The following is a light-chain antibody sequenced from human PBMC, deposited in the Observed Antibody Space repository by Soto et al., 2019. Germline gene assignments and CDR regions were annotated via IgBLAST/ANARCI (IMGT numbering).Light chain of an antibody. CDR1: QSVSSY. CDR3: QQRSNWPPVLT. J-gene: IGKJ4*01. CDR2: DAS. Sequence: EIVLTQSPATLSLSPGERATLSCRASQSVSSYLAWYQQKPGQAPRLLIYDASNRATGIPARFSGSGSGTDCTLTSSSLEPEDFAVYYCQQRSNWPPVLTFGGGTKVEIK. V-gene: IGKV3-11*01.